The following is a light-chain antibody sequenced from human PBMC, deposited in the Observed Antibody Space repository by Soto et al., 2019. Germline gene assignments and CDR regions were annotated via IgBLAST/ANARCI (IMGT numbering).Light chain of an antibody. CDR1: SSDVGGYNS. CDR3: SSYTSSSTLGV. V-gene: IGLV2-14*03. CDR2: DVS. Sequence: QSALTQPASVSGSPGQSITISCTGTSSDVGGYNSVSWYQQHPGKAPKLMIYDVSNRPSGVSNRFSGSKSVNTASLTISGLQAEDEADYYCSSYTSSSTLGVFGTGTKLTVL. J-gene: IGLJ1*01.